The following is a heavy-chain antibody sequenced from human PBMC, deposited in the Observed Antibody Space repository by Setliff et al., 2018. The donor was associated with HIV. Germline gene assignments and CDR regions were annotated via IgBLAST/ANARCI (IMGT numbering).Heavy chain of an antibody. CDR2: FYHSTT. J-gene: IGHJ4*02. CDR1: GYSISSGYY. Sequence: SETLSLTCVVSGYSISSGYYWGWIRQPPGTGLEWIGSFYHSTTYYNPSLKSRVTISVDTSKNQFSLKLISVTAADTAVYYCARLGTSGWYSYFDYWGQGILVTVSS. D-gene: IGHD6-19*01. CDR3: ARLGTSGWYSYFDY. V-gene: IGHV4-38-2*01.